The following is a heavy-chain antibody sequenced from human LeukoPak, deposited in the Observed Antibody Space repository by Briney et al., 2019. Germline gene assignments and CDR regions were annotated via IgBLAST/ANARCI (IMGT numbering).Heavy chain of an antibody. D-gene: IGHD5-12*01. CDR2: VSGSGGST. V-gene: IGHV3-23*01. CDR1: GFTFSSYA. Sequence: GGSLRLSCAASGFTFSSYAMSWVRQAPGKGLEGVSGVSGSGGSTYYADSVKGRFTISRDNSKNTLYLQMNSLRAEDTAVYYCAKDLDIVATFTGNWGQGILVTVSS. J-gene: IGHJ4*02. CDR3: AKDLDIVATFTGN.